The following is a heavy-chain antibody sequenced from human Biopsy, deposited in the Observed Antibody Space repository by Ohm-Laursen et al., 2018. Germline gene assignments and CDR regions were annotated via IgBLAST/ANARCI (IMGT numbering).Heavy chain of an antibody. J-gene: IGHJ4*02. Sequence: SLRLSCAASGFIFSHYYMNWVRQAPGRGLEWVSSITRSGSYVYYADSVKGGFTISRDNAKSTLYLQMNSLRAEDTAVYYCATAPYYYDRHFNSWGQGTLVTVSS. CDR3: ATAPYYYDRHFNS. CDR1: GFIFSHYY. V-gene: IGHV3-21*01. CDR2: ITRSGSYV. D-gene: IGHD3-22*01.